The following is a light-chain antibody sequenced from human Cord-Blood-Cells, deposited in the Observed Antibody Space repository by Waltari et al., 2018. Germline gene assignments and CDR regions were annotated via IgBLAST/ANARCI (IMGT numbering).Light chain of an antibody. J-gene: IGKJ4*01. V-gene: IGKV1-39*01. CDR3: QQRYSTPLT. Sequence: DIQMTQSPSSLSASVGDRVTLTGRASQSISSYLNWYQQKPGKAPKLLIYAASSLQSGVSSRFSGSGSGTEFTLTISSLQPEDFATDDCQQRYSTPLTFGGGTKVGIK. CDR2: AAS. CDR1: QSISSY.